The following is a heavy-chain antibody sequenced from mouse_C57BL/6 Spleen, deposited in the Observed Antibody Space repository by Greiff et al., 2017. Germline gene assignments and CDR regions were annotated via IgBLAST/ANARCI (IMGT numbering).Heavy chain of an antibody. CDR3: ASDDGYYFDY. CDR1: GFTIKNTY. V-gene: IGHV14-3*01. D-gene: IGHD2-3*01. J-gene: IGHJ2*01. CDR2: IDPANGNT. Sequence: VQLQQSVAELVRPGASVKLSCTASGFTIKNTYMHWVKQRPEQGLEWIGRIDPANGNTTYAPKFQGKATITADTSSNTAYLQLSSLTSEDTAIYYCASDDGYYFDYWGQGTTLTVSS.